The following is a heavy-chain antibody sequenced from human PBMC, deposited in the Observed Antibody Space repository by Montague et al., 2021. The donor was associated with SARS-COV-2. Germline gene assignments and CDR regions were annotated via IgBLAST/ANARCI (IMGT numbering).Heavy chain of an antibody. CDR3: ARYSYSGTYFGLNGAFDI. D-gene: IGHD1-26*01. V-gene: IGHV6-1*01. CDR2: TCYRSEWYF. J-gene: IGHJ3*02. CDR1: GDSVSSNNAA. Sequence: CAISGDSVSSNNAAWNWIGQSPSRGLEWLGRTCYRSEWYFDYVISLRGRITINPDTSKNQFSLQLDSVTLDDTAVYYCARYSYSGTYFGLNGAFDIWGQGTLVTVSS.